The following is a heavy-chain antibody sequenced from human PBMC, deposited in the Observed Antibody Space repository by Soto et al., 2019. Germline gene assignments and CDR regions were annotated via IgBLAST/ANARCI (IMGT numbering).Heavy chain of an antibody. J-gene: IGHJ6*02. CDR3: ASINVVGSSLYRGDYYYYGMDV. Sequence: QVQLVQSGAEVKKPGASVKVSCKASGYIFTDYYIHWVRQAPGQGLEWMGVINPSGGSTIYAQKFQDRVTMTRDTSTTTIYMVVSSLGSEDTAVYYCASINVVGSSLYRGDYYYYGMDVWGQGTTVTVSS. CDR1: GYIFTDYY. D-gene: IGHD2-2*01. V-gene: IGHV1-46*01. CDR2: INPSGGST.